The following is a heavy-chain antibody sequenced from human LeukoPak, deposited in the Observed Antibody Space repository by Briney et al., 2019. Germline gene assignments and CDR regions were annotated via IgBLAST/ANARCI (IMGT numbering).Heavy chain of an antibody. CDR3: AREVTTTVNYYYYYYGMDV. CDR1: GFTFSSYELN. Sequence: LRLSCAASGFTFSSYELNWVRQPPGKGLEWIGYIYYSGSTYYNPSLKSRVTISVDTSKNQFSLRLSSVTAADTAVYYCAREVTTTVNYYYYYYGMDVWGQGATVTVSS. J-gene: IGHJ6*02. D-gene: IGHD4-17*01. CDR2: IYYSGST. V-gene: IGHV4-30-4*08.